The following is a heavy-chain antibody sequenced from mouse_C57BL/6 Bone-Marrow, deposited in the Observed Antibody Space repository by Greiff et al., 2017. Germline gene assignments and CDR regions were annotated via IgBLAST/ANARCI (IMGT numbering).Heavy chain of an antibody. V-gene: IGHV1-26*01. Sequence: EVQLQQSGPELVKPGASVKISCKASGYTFTDYYMNWVKQSHGKSLEWIGDINPNNGGTSYNQKFKGKATLTVDKSSSTAYMELRSLTSEDSAVHYCARCGYYAWFAYWGQGTLVTVSA. D-gene: IGHD2-3*01. CDR1: GYTFTDYY. J-gene: IGHJ3*01. CDR2: INPNNGGT. CDR3: ARCGYYAWFAY.